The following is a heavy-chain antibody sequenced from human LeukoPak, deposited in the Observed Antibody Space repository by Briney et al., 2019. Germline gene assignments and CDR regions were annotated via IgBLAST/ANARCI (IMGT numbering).Heavy chain of an antibody. CDR1: GDSVSSNSAA. Sequence: SQTLSLTCAISGDSVSSNSAAWNWIRQSPWRGLEWLGRTYYRSKWYNDYAVSVKSRITINPDTSENHFSLQLNSVTPEDTAVYYCARGYGYYFDYWGQGTLVTVSS. CDR3: ARGYGYYFDY. V-gene: IGHV6-1*01. J-gene: IGHJ4*02. CDR2: TYYRSKWYN. D-gene: IGHD5-18*01.